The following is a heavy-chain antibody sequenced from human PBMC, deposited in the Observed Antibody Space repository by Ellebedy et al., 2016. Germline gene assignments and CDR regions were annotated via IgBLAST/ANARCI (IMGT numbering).Heavy chain of an antibody. J-gene: IGHJ6*02. CDR2: IFYSGST. CDR1: GGSFSGYY. Sequence: SETLSLXCAVSGGSFSGYYWSWIRQPPGKGLEWIGYIFYSGSTNYNPSLKSRVTISVDTSKNQFSLKLSSVTAADTAVYYCARGGLRYGSGSYYLERVRGWFMDVWGQGTTVTVSS. CDR3: ARGGLRYGSGSYYLERVRGWFMDV. D-gene: IGHD3-10*01. V-gene: IGHV4-59*12.